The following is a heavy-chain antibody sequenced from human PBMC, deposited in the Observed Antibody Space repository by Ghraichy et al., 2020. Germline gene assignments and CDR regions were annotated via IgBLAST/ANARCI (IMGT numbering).Heavy chain of an antibody. V-gene: IGHV3-23*01. J-gene: IGHJ4*02. D-gene: IGHD2-15*01. CDR3: AKDRCSGMSCYNFDS. CDR2: IRGSGDITFST. Sequence: GGSLRLSCAASGFTFSSYAMSWVRQAPGKGLEWVAHIRGSGDITFSTYYADSVKGRFTISRDNSKNTLFLQMSSLRAEDTAIYYCAKDRCSGMSCYNFDSWGQGTLVTVSS. CDR1: GFTFSSYA.